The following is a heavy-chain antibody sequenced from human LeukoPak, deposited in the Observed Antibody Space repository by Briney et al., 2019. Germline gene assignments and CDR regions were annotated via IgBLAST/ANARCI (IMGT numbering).Heavy chain of an antibody. V-gene: IGHV4-30-4*02. J-gene: IGHJ6*02. Sequence: SDTLSFTCTFAVSSISNGDYCLRWIREPPRKGLAGIGYIYYSGSTYYNPSLKSRVTISVDTSKNKFSLKQSSVTAADTAVDYCARVLYYGLGMDVWGQGTTVTVSS. CDR1: VSSISNGDYC. CDR2: IYYSGST. CDR3: ARVLYYGLGMDV. D-gene: IGHD2-8*01.